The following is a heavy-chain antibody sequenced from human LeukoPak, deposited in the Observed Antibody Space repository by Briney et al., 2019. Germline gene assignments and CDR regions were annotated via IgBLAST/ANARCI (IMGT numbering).Heavy chain of an antibody. D-gene: IGHD4/OR15-4a*01. CDR3: ANGAGAAGDYFDY. J-gene: IGHJ4*02. CDR2: ISYDGSNK. V-gene: IGHV3-30*18. Sequence: GRSLRLSCAASGFTFSSYGMHWVRQAPGKGLEWVAVISYDGSNKYYADSVEGRFTISRDNSKNTLYLQMNSLRAEDTAVYYCANGAGAAGDYFDYWGQGTLVTVSS. CDR1: GFTFSSYG.